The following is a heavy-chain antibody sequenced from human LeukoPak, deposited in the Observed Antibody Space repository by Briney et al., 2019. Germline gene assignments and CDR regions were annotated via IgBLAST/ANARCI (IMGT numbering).Heavy chain of an antibody. CDR1: GGTFSSYA. D-gene: IGHD3-22*01. V-gene: IGHV1-69*13. CDR3: ARGDGYYDSSGYFDY. Sequence: SVKVSCKASGGTFSSYAISWVRQAPGHGLEWMGGIIPIFGTANYAQKFQGRVTITADESTSTAYMELSSLRSEDTAVYYCARGDGYYDSSGYFDYWGQGTLVTVSS. CDR2: IIPIFGTA. J-gene: IGHJ4*02.